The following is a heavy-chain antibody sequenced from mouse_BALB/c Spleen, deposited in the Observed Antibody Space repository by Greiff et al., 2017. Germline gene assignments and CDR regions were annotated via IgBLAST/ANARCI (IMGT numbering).Heavy chain of an antibody. CDR3: AREATDGMDY. V-gene: IGHV5-17*02. CDR2: ISSGSSTI. CDR1: GFTFSSFG. D-gene: IGHD3-2*02. J-gene: IGHJ4*01. Sequence: EVKLVESGGGLVQPGGSRKLSCAASGFTFSSFGMHWVRQAPEKGLEWVAYISSGSSTIYYADTVKGRFTISRDNPKNTLFLQMTSLRSEDTAMYYCAREATDGMDYWGQGTSVTVSS.